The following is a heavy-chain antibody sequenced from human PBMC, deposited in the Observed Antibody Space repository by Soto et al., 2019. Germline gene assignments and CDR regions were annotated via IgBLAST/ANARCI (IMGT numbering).Heavy chain of an antibody. V-gene: IGHV1-2*04. CDR2: INPNSGGT. CDR1: GYTFTGYY. Sequence: ASVKVSCKASGYTFTGYYMHWVRQAPGQGPEWMGWINPNSGGTNYAQKFQGWVTMTRDTSISTAYMELSRLRSDDTAVYYCARSDVIAAAGTPNYYYYMDVWGKGTTVTVSS. CDR3: ARSDVIAAAGTPNYYYYMDV. D-gene: IGHD6-13*01. J-gene: IGHJ6*03.